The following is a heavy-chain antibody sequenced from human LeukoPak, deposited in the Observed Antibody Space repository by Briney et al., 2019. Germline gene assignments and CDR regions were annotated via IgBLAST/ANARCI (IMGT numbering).Heavy chain of an antibody. CDR1: GFTFSNAW. V-gene: IGHV3-15*01. Sequence: GGSLRLSCAASGFTFSNAWMSWVRQAPGKGLEWVSRIKSKTDGGTTDYAAPVKGRFTISRDDSKNTLYLQMNSLKTEDTAVYYCTSGDAAGGFDIWGQGTMVTVSS. CDR3: TSGDAAGGFDI. J-gene: IGHJ3*02. CDR2: IKSKTDGGTT. D-gene: IGHD6-13*01.